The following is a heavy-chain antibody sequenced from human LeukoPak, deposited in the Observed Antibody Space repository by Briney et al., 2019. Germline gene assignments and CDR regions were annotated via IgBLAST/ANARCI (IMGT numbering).Heavy chain of an antibody. CDR3: AKLDVVVPESGTFDY. D-gene: IGHD2-2*01. CDR2: IRYDGSNK. Sequence: GGSLRLSCAASGFTFSSYGMHWVRQAPGKRLEWVAFIRYDGSNKYYADSVKGRFTISRDNSKNTLYLQMNSLRAEDTAVYYCAKLDVVVPESGTFDYWGQGTLVTVSS. V-gene: IGHV3-30*02. CDR1: GFTFSSYG. J-gene: IGHJ4*02.